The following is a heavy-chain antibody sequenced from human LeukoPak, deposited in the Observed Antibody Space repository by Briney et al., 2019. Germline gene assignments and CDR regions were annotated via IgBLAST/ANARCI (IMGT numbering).Heavy chain of an antibody. CDR2: IYSGGST. CDR1: GFTFSSYA. D-gene: IGHD1-1*01. V-gene: IGHV3-66*01. CDR3: ARASGQLGSGDYFDY. J-gene: IGHJ4*02. Sequence: GGSLRLSCAASGFTFSSYAMSWVRQAPGKGLEWVSVIYSGGSTYYADSVKGRFTISRDNSKNTLYLQMNSLRAEDTAVYYCARASGQLGSGDYFDYWGQGTLVTVSS.